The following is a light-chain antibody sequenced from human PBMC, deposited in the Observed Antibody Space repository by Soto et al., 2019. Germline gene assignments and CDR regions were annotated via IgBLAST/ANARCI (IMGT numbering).Light chain of an antibody. CDR3: SSFAGNTYV. CDR1: SSDVGGYNY. CDR2: EVS. V-gene: IGLV2-8*01. J-gene: IGLJ1*01. Sequence: QSVLTQPPSASGSPGQSVTISCTGTSSDVGGYNYVSWYQQHPGKAPKLMIYEVSKRPSGVPDRFSACKSGNTASLTVSGLQAEDEADYYCSSFAGNTYVFGTGTKVTVL.